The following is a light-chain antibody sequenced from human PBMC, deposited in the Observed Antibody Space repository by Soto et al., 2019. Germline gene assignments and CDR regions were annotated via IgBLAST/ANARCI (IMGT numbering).Light chain of an antibody. CDR1: SSDVGGYNF. Sequence: QSALTQPASVVGAPGQSITISCTGTSSDVGGYNFVSWYQQHPGKAPKLMIYEVSNRPSGVSNRFSGSKSGNTASLTLSGLQPEDEADYYCSSYTTSSTVVFGTGTKVTVL. CDR2: EVS. J-gene: IGLJ1*01. CDR3: SSYTTSSTVV. V-gene: IGLV2-14*03.